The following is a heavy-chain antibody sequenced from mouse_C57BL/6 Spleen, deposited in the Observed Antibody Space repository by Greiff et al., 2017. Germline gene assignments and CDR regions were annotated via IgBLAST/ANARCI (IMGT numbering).Heavy chain of an antibody. Sequence: DVHLVESGGDLVKPGGSLKLSCAASGFTFSSYGMSWVRQTPDKRLEWVATISSGGSYTYYPDSVKGRFTISRDNAKNTLYLQMSSLKSEDTAMYYCARQGLRLYYFDYWGQGTTLTVSS. CDR3: ARQGLRLYYFDY. D-gene: IGHD2-4*01. V-gene: IGHV5-6*01. CDR2: ISSGGSYT. CDR1: GFTFSSYG. J-gene: IGHJ2*01.